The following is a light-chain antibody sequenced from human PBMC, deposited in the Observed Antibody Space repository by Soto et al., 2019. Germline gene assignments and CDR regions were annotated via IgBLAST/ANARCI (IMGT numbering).Light chain of an antibody. V-gene: IGKV1-5*01. Sequence: DIQMSQSPSTLYASLGDRVTFACRASQSINTWLAWYQQKPGKAPKLLIYAASTLQSGVPSRFSGSGSGTDFTLTISSLQPEDFATYYCQQLNSYPPFGQGTRLEIK. J-gene: IGKJ5*01. CDR2: AAS. CDR3: QQLNSYPP. CDR1: QSINTW.